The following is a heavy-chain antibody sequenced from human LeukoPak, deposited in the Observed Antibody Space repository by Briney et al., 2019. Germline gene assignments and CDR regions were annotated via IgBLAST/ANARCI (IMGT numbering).Heavy chain of an antibody. CDR3: ARDSKRWEEVDY. Sequence: GGSLRLSCAASGFTFNTYAMSWVRQAPGKGLEWVSGINWNGGSTGYADSVEGRFTISRDNAKNSLYLQMNSLRAEDTALYYCARDSKRWEEVDYWGQGTLVTVSS. D-gene: IGHD1-26*01. V-gene: IGHV3-20*04. CDR1: GFTFNTYA. CDR2: INWNGGST. J-gene: IGHJ4*02.